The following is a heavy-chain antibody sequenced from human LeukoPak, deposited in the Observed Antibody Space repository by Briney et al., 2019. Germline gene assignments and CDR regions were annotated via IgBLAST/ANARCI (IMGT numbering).Heavy chain of an antibody. J-gene: IGHJ4*02. Sequence: PGGSLRLSCAASGFTFSSYEMNWVRQAPGKGLEWVLYISSSGSNIYYADSVKGRFTISRDNAKNSLYLQMNSLRAEDTAVYYCASPLGVHSDYFDYWGQGTLVTVT. V-gene: IGHV3-48*03. CDR1: GFTFSSYE. D-gene: IGHD2-8*01. CDR2: ISSSGSNI. CDR3: ASPLGVHSDYFDY.